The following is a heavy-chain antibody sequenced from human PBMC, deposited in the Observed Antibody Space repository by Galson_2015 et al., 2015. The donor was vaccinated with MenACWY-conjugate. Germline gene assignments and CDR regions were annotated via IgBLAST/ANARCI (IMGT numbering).Heavy chain of an antibody. CDR2: IYPSDSDT. V-gene: IGHV5-51*01. CDR1: GYRFTNSW. D-gene: IGHD6-6*01. CDR3: ARQGSSSSWFDP. J-gene: IGHJ5*02. Sequence: QSGVEVKKPGESLKIPCKASGYRFTNSWIAWVRQMPGKGLEWMGIIYPSDSDTRYSPSFQGQVTISADKSIDTAYLQWSSLKASDTAMYYCARQGSSSSWFDPWGQGTLVTVSS.